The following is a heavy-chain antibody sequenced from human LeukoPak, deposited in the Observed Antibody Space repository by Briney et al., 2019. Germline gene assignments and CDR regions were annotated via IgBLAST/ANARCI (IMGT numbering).Heavy chain of an antibody. D-gene: IGHD3-22*01. Sequence: GGSLRLSCAASGFTVDGNYLSWVRQAPGKGLEWVSTIYTGGNTYYAASVKGRFTISRDFSRNTVFLHMNSLRAEDTAMYYCARGDDSGYYDYFDYWGQGALVTVSS. CDR3: ARGDDSGYYDYFDY. CDR1: GFTVDGNY. V-gene: IGHV3-53*01. CDR2: IYTGGNT. J-gene: IGHJ4*02.